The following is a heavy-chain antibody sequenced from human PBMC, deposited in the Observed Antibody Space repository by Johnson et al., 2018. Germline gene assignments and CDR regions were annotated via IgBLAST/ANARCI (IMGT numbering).Heavy chain of an antibody. CDR2: VYYSGST. CDR1: GGSISTYY. V-gene: IGHV4-59*01. Sequence: QVQLQESGPGLVKPSETLFLTCTVSGGSISTYYWNWIRQPPGKGLEWIGYVYYSGSTNYNPSLKSRVTISVDTSKNEFSLKLSSVTAADTAVYYCARDLMPQYEFWSGDYLRGIDVWGRGIDVGGQGTTVTVSS. J-gene: IGHJ6*02. D-gene: IGHD3-3*01. CDR3: ARDLMPQYEFWSGDYLRGIDVWGRGIDV.